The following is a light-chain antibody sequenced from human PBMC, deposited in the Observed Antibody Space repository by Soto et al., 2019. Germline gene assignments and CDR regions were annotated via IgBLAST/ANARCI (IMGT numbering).Light chain of an antibody. CDR3: QQSSSIT. CDR1: QHIGTY. J-gene: IGKJ4*01. CDR2: GAS. Sequence: DLQMTQSPSSLSASVGDRVTSTCRASQHIGTYLNWYRQKPGEAPEVLIYGASNLEDGVSSRFSGSGSGTEFTLTIDSLQSEDFATYFCQQSSSITFGAGTRVEI. V-gene: IGKV1-39*01.